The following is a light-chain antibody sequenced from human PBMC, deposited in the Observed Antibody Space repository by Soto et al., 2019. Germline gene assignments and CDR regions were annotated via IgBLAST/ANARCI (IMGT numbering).Light chain of an antibody. CDR2: GVS. Sequence: EIVLTQSPGILSLSPGERATLSCRASQSVSNDFLAWYQQKPGQAPRLLIYGVSNRATGIPARFSGSGLGTEFTLIISSLQSEDFAVYYCQQYNSWPRTFGQGTKVDIK. V-gene: IGKV3D-15*01. J-gene: IGKJ1*01. CDR3: QQYNSWPRT. CDR1: QSVSNDF.